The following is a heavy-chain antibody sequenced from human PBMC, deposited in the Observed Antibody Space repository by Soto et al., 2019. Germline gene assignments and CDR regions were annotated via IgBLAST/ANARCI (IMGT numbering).Heavy chain of an antibody. D-gene: IGHD6-6*01. Sequence: ASVKVSCKASGGTFSSYAISWVRQAPGQGLEWMGGIIPIFGTANYAQKFQGRVTITADESTSTAYMELSSLRSEDTAVYYCARGDRSSSDFDYWGQGTLVTVSS. V-gene: IGHV1-69*13. CDR1: GGTFSSYA. CDR2: IIPIFGTA. CDR3: ARGDRSSSDFDY. J-gene: IGHJ4*02.